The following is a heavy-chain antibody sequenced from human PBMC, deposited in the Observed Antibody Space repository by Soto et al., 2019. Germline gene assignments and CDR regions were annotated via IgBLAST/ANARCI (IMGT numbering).Heavy chain of an antibody. J-gene: IGHJ5*02. Sequence: EVQLVESGGGLVKPGGSLRLSCAASGFTFSNAWMSWVRQAPGKGLEWGGRIKSKTDGGTTDYVAPVKGRFTISRDDSKNTLYLQMNSLKTEDTAVYYCTTADCTNGVCYMEPIPSFDPWGQGTLVTLSS. V-gene: IGHV3-15*01. CDR3: TTADCTNGVCYMEPIPSFDP. CDR1: GFTFSNAW. CDR2: IKSKTDGGTT. D-gene: IGHD2-8*01.